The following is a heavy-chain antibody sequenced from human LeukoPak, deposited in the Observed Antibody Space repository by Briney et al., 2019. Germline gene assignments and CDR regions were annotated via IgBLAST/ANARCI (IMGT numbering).Heavy chain of an antibody. CDR2: IYSGGGT. J-gene: IGHJ4*02. D-gene: IGHD2-15*01. V-gene: IGHV3-53*01. Sequence: PGGSLRLSCAASGFTVSSNYMSWVRQAPGKGLEWVSIIYSGGGTYYADSVKGRFTISRDNSKNTLHLQMNSLRAEDTAVYYCANYCSGGSCYLSRFDYWGQGTLVTVSS. CDR1: GFTVSSNY. CDR3: ANYCSGGSCYLSRFDY.